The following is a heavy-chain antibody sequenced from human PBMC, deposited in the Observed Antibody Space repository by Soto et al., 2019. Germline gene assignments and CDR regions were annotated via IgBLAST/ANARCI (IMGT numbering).Heavy chain of an antibody. CDR2: IYHSGRD. CDR1: GGSNSSGDYY. Sequence: LSLTCTVSGGSNSSGDYYWSWIRQVPGKGLQWIGYIYHSGRDYYEPSLKSRANISIDTSKNQFSLKLSSVTAADTAVYYCARSMVRGGWFDPWGQGTLVTVSS. D-gene: IGHD3-10*01. J-gene: IGHJ5*02. CDR3: ARSMVRGGWFDP. V-gene: IGHV4-30-4*01.